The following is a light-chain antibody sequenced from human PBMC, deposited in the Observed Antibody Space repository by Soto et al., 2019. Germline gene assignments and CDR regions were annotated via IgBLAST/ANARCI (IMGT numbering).Light chain of an antibody. CDR1: RNINTD. J-gene: IGKJ5*01. Sequence: DIQMTQSPSSLSAPVGDRVTITCRASRNINTDLNWYQQKPGKAPKLLIHDASNLETGVTSRFSGSGSGSDFTFTISSLQPEDIATYYCQQYDHLFTFGQGTRLEIK. V-gene: IGKV1-33*01. CDR3: QQYDHLFT. CDR2: DAS.